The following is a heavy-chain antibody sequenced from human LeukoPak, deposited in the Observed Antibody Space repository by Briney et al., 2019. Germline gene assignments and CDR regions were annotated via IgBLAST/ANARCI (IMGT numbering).Heavy chain of an antibody. CDR2: INPNSGGT. D-gene: IGHD3-16*02. CDR1: GHTFTGYY. V-gene: IGHV1-2*02. J-gene: IGHJ4*02. CDR3: ARDREITFGGVIVIPDRVDY. Sequence: GASVKVSCKASGHTFTGYYMHWVRQAPGQGLEWMGWINPNSGGTNYAQKFQGRVTMTRDTSISTAYMELSRLRSDDTAVYYCARDREITFGGVIVIPDRVDYWGQGTLVTVSS.